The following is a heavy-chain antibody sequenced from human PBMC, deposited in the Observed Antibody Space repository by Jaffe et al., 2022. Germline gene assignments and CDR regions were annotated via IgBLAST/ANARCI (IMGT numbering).Heavy chain of an antibody. V-gene: IGHV3-30*03. CDR2: ISYDGSNK. Sequence: QVQLVESGGGVVQPGRSLRLSCAASGFTFSNYGMHWVRQAPGKGLEWVAVISYDGSNKYYADSVKGRFTISRDNSKNTLYLQMNSLRAEDTAVYYCARGKYLGLGYYMDVWGKGTTVTVSS. CDR3: ARGKYLGLGYYMDV. CDR1: GFTFSNYG. D-gene: IGHD2-2*01. J-gene: IGHJ6*03.